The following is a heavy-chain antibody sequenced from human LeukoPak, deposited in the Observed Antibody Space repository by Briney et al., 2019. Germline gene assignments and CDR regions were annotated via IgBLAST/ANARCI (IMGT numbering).Heavy chain of an antibody. CDR2: INPSGGST. CDR1: GYTFTSYY. J-gene: IGHJ5*02. D-gene: IGHD2-2*02. CDR3: ARLRYCSSTSCYKTSGWFDP. Sequence: ASVKVSCKASGYTFTSYYMHWVRQAPGQGLEWMGIINPSGGSTSYAQKFQGRVTMTTDTSTSTAYMELRSLSSDDTAVYYCARLRYCSSTSCYKTSGWFDPWGQGTLVTVSS. V-gene: IGHV1-46*01.